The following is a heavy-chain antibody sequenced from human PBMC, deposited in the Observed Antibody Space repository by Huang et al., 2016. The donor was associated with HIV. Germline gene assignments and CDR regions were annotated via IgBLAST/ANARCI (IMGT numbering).Heavy chain of an antibody. V-gene: IGHV1-69*13. CDR3: ARGLWDSTWDGTDWLLRHFDS. CDR1: GDTFRKYA. CDR2: KSPIFSEP. J-gene: IGHJ4*02. Sequence: QVQLVQSGAEVKKPGSSLRVSCRASGDTFRKYAISWVRQAPGQGLGWMGGKSPIFSEPKYAQKFQGRITITAQESTSTIYVELSRLTCQDTAIYYCARGLWDSTWDGTDWLLRHFDSWGLGTLVTISS. D-gene: IGHD1-26*01.